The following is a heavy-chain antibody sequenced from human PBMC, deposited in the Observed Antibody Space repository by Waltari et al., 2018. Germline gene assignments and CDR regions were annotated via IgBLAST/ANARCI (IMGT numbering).Heavy chain of an antibody. Sequence: EVQLVESGGGLIQPGGSLRLSCAASGFTVSSNYMSWVRQAPGKGLEWVSVIYSGGSTYYADSVKGRFTISRDNSKNTLYLQMNSLRAEDTAVYYCARAGVGEDCSGGSCPFDYWGQGTLVTVSS. V-gene: IGHV3-53*01. CDR2: IYSGGST. D-gene: IGHD2-15*01. CDR1: GFTVSSNY. CDR3: ARAGVGEDCSGGSCPFDY. J-gene: IGHJ4*02.